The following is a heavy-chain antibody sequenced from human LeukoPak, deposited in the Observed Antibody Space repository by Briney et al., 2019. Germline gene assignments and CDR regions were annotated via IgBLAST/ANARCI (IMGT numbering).Heavy chain of an antibody. CDR3: AVSVVIIRGLWFDP. D-gene: IGHD3-3*01. Sequence: ASVKVSCKASGYTFTGYYMHWVRQAPGQGLEWMGWINPNSGGTNYAQKFQGRVTMTRDTSISTAYMELSRLRSDDTAVYYCAVSVVIIRGLWFDPWGQGTLVTVSS. CDR2: INPNSGGT. V-gene: IGHV1-2*02. J-gene: IGHJ5*02. CDR1: GYTFTGYY.